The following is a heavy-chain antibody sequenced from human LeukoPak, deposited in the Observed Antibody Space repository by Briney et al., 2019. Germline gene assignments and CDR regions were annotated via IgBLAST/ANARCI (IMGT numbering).Heavy chain of an antibody. D-gene: IGHD5-18*01. V-gene: IGHV3-21*01. Sequence: GGSLRLSCAASGFTFSSYSMNWVRQAPGKGLEWASSISSGSKYIYNADSVKGRFTISRDNAKNSLYLQMNSLRAEDTAVYYCARALSYSYGSMDFWGQGTLVIVSS. J-gene: IGHJ4*02. CDR3: ARALSYSYGSMDF. CDR2: ISSGSKYI. CDR1: GFTFSSYS.